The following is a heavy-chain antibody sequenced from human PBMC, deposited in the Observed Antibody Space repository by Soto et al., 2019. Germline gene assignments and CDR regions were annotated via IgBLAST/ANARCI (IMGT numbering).Heavy chain of an antibody. V-gene: IGHV5-10-1*01. CDR1: GYSFTSYW. J-gene: IGHJ6*02. CDR3: ARSDSSSWFVDV. CDR2: IDPSDSYT. D-gene: IGHD6-13*01. Sequence: GESLKISCKGSGYSFTSYWISWVRQMPGKGLEWMGRIDPSDSYTNYSPSFQGHVTISADKSISTAYLQWSSLKASDTAMYYYARSDSSSWFVDVWGQGTTVTVSS.